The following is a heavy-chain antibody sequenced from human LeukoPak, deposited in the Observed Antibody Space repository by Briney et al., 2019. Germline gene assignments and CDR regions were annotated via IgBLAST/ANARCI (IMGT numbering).Heavy chain of an antibody. Sequence: ASVKVSCKASGGTFSSYAISWVRQAPGQGLEWMGGIIPIFGTANYAQKFQGRVTITTDESTSTAYMELSSLRSEDKAVYYCARMYSSGWPFDYWGQGTLVIVSS. CDR3: ARMYSSGWPFDY. CDR2: IIPIFGTA. D-gene: IGHD6-19*01. CDR1: GGTFSSYA. J-gene: IGHJ4*02. V-gene: IGHV1-69*05.